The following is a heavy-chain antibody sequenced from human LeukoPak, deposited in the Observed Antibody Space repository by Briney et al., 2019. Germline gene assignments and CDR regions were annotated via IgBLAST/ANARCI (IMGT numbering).Heavy chain of an antibody. V-gene: IGHV3-7*03. CDR2: INHNGNVN. Sequence: PGGSLRLSCAASGFTFSSYWMNWARKAPGKGLEWVASINHNGNVNYYVDSVKGRFTISRDNAKNSLYLQMSNLRAEDTDVYFCARGGGLDVWGQGATVTVSS. J-gene: IGHJ6*02. CDR1: GFTFSSYW. CDR3: ARGGGLDV. D-gene: IGHD3-16*01.